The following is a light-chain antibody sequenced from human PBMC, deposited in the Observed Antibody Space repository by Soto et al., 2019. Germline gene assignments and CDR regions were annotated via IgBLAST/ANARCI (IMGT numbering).Light chain of an antibody. Sequence: EIVMTQSPDYLAVSLGERATINCKASQSVLYSSNNKNYLAWYQQRPGQPPKLLIYWASTRESGVPDRFSGSGSGTDFTLTITSLQAEDVAIYYCQQYESTPPTLGQGTKLEIK. J-gene: IGKJ2*01. CDR3: QQYESTPPT. CDR2: WAS. V-gene: IGKV4-1*01. CDR1: QSVLYSSNNKNY.